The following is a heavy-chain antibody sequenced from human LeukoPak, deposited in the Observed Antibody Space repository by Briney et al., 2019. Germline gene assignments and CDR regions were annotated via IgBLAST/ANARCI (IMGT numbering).Heavy chain of an antibody. CDR3: AKDDVVVPPASRY. CDR2: IIRSGGST. Sequence: GGSLRLSCAASGFNFSSYAMIWLPQAPGKGLEWVSAIIRSGGSTYYADSVKGRFTISRDNSKNTLYLQMNSLRAEDTAVYYCAKDDVVVPPASRYWGQGTLVAVSS. V-gene: IGHV3-23*01. D-gene: IGHD2-2*01. CDR1: GFNFSSYA. J-gene: IGHJ4*02.